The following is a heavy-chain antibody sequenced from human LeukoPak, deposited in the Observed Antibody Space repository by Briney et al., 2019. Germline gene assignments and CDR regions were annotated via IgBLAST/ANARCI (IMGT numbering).Heavy chain of an antibody. V-gene: IGHV3-74*01. CDR2: INSDGSWT. CDR3: VSFYETY. D-gene: IGHD2/OR15-2a*01. CDR1: VNYW. Sequence: GGSLRLSCAASVNYWMHWFRQAPGKGLVWVSHINSDGSWTGYADSVKGRFTISKDNAKNTVYLQMNSLRAEDTAVYYCVSFYETYWGRGTLVTVSS. J-gene: IGHJ4*02.